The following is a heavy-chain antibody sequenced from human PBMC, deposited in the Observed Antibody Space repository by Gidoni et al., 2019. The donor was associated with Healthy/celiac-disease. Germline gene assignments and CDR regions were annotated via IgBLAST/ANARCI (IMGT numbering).Heavy chain of an antibody. Sequence: QVQLVHSGAEVKKPGSSVKVSCKASGGNFSSYTISWVRQAPGQGLEWMGRIIPILGIANYAQKFQGRVTITADKSTSTAYMELSSLRSEDTAVYYCARSDTYYDFWSPSYYYGMDVWGQGTTVTVSS. CDR1: GGNFSSYT. CDR2: IIPILGIA. J-gene: IGHJ6*02. D-gene: IGHD3-3*01. CDR3: ARSDTYYDFWSPSYYYGMDV. V-gene: IGHV1-69*02.